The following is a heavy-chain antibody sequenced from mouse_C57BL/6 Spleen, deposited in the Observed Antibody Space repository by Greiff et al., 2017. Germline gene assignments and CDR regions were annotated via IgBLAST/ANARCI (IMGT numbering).Heavy chain of an antibody. CDR2: ISSGSSTI. Sequence: EVQVVASGGGLVKPGGSLKLSCAASGFTFSDYGMHWVRQAPEKGLEWVAYISSGSSTIYYAETVKGRFTISRDNAKNTLFLQMTSLRSEDTSMYYCARGYDGYFHWYFDVWGTGTTVTVAS. CDR3: ARGYDGYFHWYFDV. V-gene: IGHV5-17*01. CDR1: GFTFSDYG. J-gene: IGHJ1*03. D-gene: IGHD2-3*01.